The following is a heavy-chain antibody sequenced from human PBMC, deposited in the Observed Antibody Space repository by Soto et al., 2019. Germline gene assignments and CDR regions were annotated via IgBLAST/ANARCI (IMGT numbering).Heavy chain of an antibody. CDR2: TKPDGSEK. J-gene: IGHJ5*02. D-gene: IGHD1-1*01. V-gene: IGHV3-7*01. Sequence: WWSLRLSCAASGFTFNTHCMSWVRQAPGKGLEWVAHTKPDGSEKYYVDSARGRFTISRDNARNSLYLQMNSLRADDTALYYCVAWGTSTSNPWGQGTLVTVSS. CDR1: GFTFNTHC. CDR3: VAWGTSTSNP.